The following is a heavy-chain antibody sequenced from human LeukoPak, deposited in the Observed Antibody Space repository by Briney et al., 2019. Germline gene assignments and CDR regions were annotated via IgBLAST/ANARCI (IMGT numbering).Heavy chain of an antibody. CDR2: ITWNGGST. V-gene: IGHV3-20*04. J-gene: IGHJ4*02. Sequence: GGSLRLSCAASGFTFDDHGMGWVRQAPGKGLEWVSSITWNGGSTAYADSVKGRFTISRDNAKNSLYLQLNSLRAEDTALYYCARTSKNSYGCSDYWGQGTLVTVSS. D-gene: IGHD5-18*01. CDR1: GFTFDDHG. CDR3: ARTSKNSYGCSDY.